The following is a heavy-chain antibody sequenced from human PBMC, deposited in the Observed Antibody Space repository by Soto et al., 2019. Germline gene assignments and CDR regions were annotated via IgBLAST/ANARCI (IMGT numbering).Heavy chain of an antibody. V-gene: IGHV1-69*12. CDR3: ASIYSDGRLYDHYGMDV. CDR2: IIPIFGTA. CDR1: GGTFSSYA. J-gene: IGHJ6*02. Sequence: QVQLVQSGAEVKKPGSSVKVSCKASGGTFSSYAISWVRQAPGQGLEWMGGIIPIFGTANYAQKFQGRVTITADESTSTAYMELSRLRSEDTAVYYCASIYSDGRLYDHYGMDVWGQGTTVTVSS. D-gene: IGHD5-18*01.